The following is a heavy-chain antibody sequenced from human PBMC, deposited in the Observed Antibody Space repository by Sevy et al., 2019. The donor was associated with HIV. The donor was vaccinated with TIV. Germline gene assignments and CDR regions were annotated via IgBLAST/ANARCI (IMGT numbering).Heavy chain of an antibody. D-gene: IGHD6-13*01. CDR3: ARAIAADGSF. CDR1: GFTFNNYA. V-gene: IGHV3-7*01. Sequence: GGSLRLSCAASGFTFNNYAMTWVRQAPGKGLEWVANIKQDGSVKYYVDSVKGRFTISRDNARNLLYLQMNSLRVEDTALYYCARAIAADGSFWGQGTLVTVSS. CDR2: IKQDGSVK. J-gene: IGHJ4*02.